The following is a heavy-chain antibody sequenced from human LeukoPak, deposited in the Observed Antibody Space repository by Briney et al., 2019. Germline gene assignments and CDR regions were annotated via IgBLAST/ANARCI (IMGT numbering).Heavy chain of an antibody. J-gene: IGHJ5*02. V-gene: IGHV1-8*01. D-gene: IGHD3-10*01. CDR2: MNPNSGNT. CDR3: ASRRAGNWFDP. Sequence: ASVKVSCKASGYTFTSYEINWVRQATGQGLEWMGWMNPNSGNTGYARKFQGRVTMTRNTSISTAYMELSSLRSEDTAVYYCASRRAGNWFDPWGQGTLVTVSS. CDR1: GYTFTSYE.